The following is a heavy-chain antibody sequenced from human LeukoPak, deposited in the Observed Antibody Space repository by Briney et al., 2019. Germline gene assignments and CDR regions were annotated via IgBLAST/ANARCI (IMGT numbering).Heavy chain of an antibody. V-gene: IGHV1-2*02. J-gene: IGHJ4*02. CDR1: GYTFTGYY. Sequence: GASVKDSCKASGYTFTGYYMHWVRQAPGQGLEWMGWINPNSGGTNYAQKFQGRVTMTRDTSISTAYMELSRLRSDDTAVYYCARGYCSSTSCYLRSWGYWGQGTLVTVSS. CDR2: INPNSGGT. D-gene: IGHD2-2*01. CDR3: ARGYCSSTSCYLRSWGY.